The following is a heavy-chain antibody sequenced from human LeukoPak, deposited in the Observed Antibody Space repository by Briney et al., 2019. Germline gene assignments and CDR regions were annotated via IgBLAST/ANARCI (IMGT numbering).Heavy chain of an antibody. J-gene: IGHJ6*03. CDR2: ISGSGGST. CDR1: GFTFSSYA. D-gene: IGHD4-23*01. Sequence: GGSLRLSCAASGFTFSSYAMSWVRQAPGKGLEWVSAISGSGGSTYYADSVKGRFTISRDNSKNTLYLQMNSLRAEDTAVYYCAKGNDYGGNSFYYYYYMDVWGKGTTVTVSS. CDR3: AKGNDYGGNSFYYYYYMDV. V-gene: IGHV3-23*01.